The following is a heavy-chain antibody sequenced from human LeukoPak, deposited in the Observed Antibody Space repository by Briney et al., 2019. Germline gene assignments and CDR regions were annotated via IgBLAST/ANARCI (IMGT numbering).Heavy chain of an antibody. CDR3: ARRSGYCSGGSCYKNWFDP. Sequence: PSQTLSLTCTVSGGSISSSSYYWGWIRQPPGKGLEWIGSIYYSGSTYYNPSLKSRVTISVDTSKNQFSLKLSSVTAADTAVYYCARRSGYCSGGSCYKNWFDPWGQGTLVTASS. V-gene: IGHV4-39*01. J-gene: IGHJ5*02. CDR2: IYYSGST. D-gene: IGHD2-15*01. CDR1: GGSISSSSYY.